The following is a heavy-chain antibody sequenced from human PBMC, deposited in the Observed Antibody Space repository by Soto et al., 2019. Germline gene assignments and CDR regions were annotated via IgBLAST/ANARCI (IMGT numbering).Heavy chain of an antibody. CDR2: IWYDGSNQ. CDR3: AAEPLIVVGPSTPYAFDM. V-gene: IGHV3-33*01. J-gene: IGHJ3*02. Sequence: PGGSLRLSCAASGFTFSGYGMHWVRQAPGKGLEWVAGIWYDGSNQHYADSVKGRFTISRDNSRNTVSLQMNSLTTEDTAVYFCAAEPLIVVGPSTPYAFDMWGQGTVVTVSS. D-gene: IGHD2-2*01. CDR1: GFTFSGYG.